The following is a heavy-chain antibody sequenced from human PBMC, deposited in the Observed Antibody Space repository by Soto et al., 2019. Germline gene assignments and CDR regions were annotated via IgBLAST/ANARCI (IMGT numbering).Heavy chain of an antibody. V-gene: IGHV3-23*01. J-gene: IGHJ2*01. CDR2: ISGSGDGT. CDR1: GFTFNTFA. D-gene: IGHD3-10*01. CDR3: AKSKSVTMVRGVNWYFDL. Sequence: EVQLLESGGDLVQPGGSLRLSCAGSGFTFNTFAMAWVRQGPGKGLEWVSGISGSGDGTYYAESVKGRFTISRDNSKNTAYPQMSSLSVEDTAVYYCAKSKSVTMVRGVNWYFDLWGRGTLVSVSS.